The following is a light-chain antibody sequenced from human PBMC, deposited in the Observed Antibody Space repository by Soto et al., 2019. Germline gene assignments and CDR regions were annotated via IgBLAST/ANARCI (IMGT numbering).Light chain of an antibody. CDR3: QQYHNWPPLT. V-gene: IGKV3-15*01. Sequence: EVVMTQSPVTLSVSPGERATLSCRASQSVATYVAWYQHQPGQAPRLLIYGTHPRATGIPARFSGSGSGTGFTLTISRLQSEDFAVYYCQQYHNWPPLTFGAGTKVDI. J-gene: IGKJ4*01. CDR1: QSVATY. CDR2: GTH.